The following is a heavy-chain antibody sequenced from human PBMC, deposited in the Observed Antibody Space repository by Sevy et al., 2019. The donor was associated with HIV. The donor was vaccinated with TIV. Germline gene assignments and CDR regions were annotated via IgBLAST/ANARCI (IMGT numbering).Heavy chain of an antibody. J-gene: IGHJ4*02. CDR1: GFTFSSCS. CDR2: ISSTSSTI. Sequence: GGSLRLSCAASGFTFSSCSMNWVRQAPGKGLEWISYISSTSSTIYYANSVKGRLTISTDNAKNSLYLQKSSLIDEDTAVYYCARGAPRDQCELLKNEGWGRGTLVTVSS. V-gene: IGHV3-48*02. D-gene: IGHD3-10*01. CDR3: ARGAPRDQCELLKNEG.